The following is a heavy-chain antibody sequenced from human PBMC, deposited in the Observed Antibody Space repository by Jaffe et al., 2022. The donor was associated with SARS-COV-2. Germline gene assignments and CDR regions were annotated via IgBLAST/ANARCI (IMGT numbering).Heavy chain of an antibody. V-gene: IGHV1-3*01. D-gene: IGHD2-21*02. Sequence: QVQLVQSGAEVREPGASVKVSCKASGYTFTNYAMHWVRQAPGQRLEWMGWINPGNANTKYSRKFQGRVTITRDTSASTAYMELSSLRSEDTAVYYCARGTYCGGDCYRAFDIWGQGTMVTVSS. CDR2: INPGNANT. CDR1: GYTFTNYA. CDR3: ARGTYCGGDCYRAFDI. J-gene: IGHJ3*02.